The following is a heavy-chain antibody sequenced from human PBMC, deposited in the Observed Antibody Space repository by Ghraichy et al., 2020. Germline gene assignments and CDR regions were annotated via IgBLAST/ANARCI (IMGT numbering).Heavy chain of an antibody. Sequence: SETLSLTCAVYGGSFSGYYWSWIRQPPGKGLEWIGEINHSGSTNYNPSLKSRVTISVDTSKNQFSLKLSSVTAADTAVYYCAREGAIGHFDYWGQGTLVTVSS. CDR1: GGSFSGYY. CDR2: INHSGST. V-gene: IGHV4-34*01. CDR3: AREGAIGHFDY. J-gene: IGHJ4*02.